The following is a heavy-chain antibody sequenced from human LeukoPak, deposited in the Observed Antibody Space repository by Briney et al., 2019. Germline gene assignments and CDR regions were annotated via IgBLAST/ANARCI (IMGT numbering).Heavy chain of an antibody. CDR2: ISSRSSYL. CDR3: ARESGSSNAFDI. D-gene: IGHD6-6*01. Sequence: KPGGSLRLSCAASGFTFSTYSIHWVRQAPGKGLEWVSSISSRSSYLYYADSVKGRFTVSRDNARNSLNLQMNSLRAEDTAVYYCARESGSSNAFDIWGQGTMVTVSS. V-gene: IGHV3-21*01. CDR1: GFTFSTYS. J-gene: IGHJ3*02.